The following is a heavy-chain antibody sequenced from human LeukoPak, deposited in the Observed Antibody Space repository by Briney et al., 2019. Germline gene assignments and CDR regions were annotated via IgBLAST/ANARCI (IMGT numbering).Heavy chain of an antibody. Sequence: GGSLRLSCEASGFTFRSYAMNWVRQAPGKGLEWVSTISGSGGTTYYADSVKGRFTISRDNSKNTLYLQMNSLKAEDTAVYYCAKATTVTTTGDYWGQGTLVTVSS. CDR2: ISGSGGTT. CDR3: AKATTVTTTGDY. V-gene: IGHV3-23*01. CDR1: GFTFRSYA. D-gene: IGHD4-17*01. J-gene: IGHJ4*02.